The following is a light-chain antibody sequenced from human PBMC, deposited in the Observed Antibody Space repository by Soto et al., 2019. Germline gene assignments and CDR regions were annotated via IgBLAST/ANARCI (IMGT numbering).Light chain of an antibody. V-gene: IGKV1-39*01. CDR3: QQHYNTPRT. J-gene: IGKJ1*01. CDR2: TTS. Sequence: DIQMTQSPSSLSASVGDRVTITCRPSQPISDYLNWYQQKPGKAPTLLIYTTSNLQSGVPSRFSGSGSATHFTLTISSLQPEDFATYYCQQHYNTPRTFGQGTKVDIK. CDR1: QPISDY.